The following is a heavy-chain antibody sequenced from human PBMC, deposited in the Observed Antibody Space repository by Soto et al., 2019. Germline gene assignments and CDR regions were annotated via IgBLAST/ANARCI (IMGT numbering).Heavy chain of an antibody. D-gene: IGHD3-10*01. Sequence: QVQLVQSGAEMKKPGSSVKVSCQSSGGTFNTYAMNWVRQAPGQGPEWMGAISPMFGAANYAPKFQGRVTITADQATGTSYMHLSSLTSEDTGLYFCAREVQVHTPAFVYWGQGTLVTVSS. J-gene: IGHJ4*02. V-gene: IGHV1-69*19. CDR3: AREVQVHTPAFVY. CDR1: GGTFNTYA. CDR2: ISPMFGAA.